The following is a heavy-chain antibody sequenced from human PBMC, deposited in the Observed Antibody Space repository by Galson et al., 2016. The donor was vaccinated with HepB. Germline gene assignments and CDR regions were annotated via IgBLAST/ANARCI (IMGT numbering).Heavy chain of an antibody. Sequence: SLRLSCAASGFSFDDYAMHWVRQAPGKGLEWVSGISWNSDTIIYADSVKGRFIISRDNAENSLYLQMNSLRAEDTAFYYCTKAPPGAATGNSWYFDYWGQGTLVTVSS. D-gene: IGHD6-13*01. CDR2: ISWNSDTI. CDR3: TKAPPGAATGNSWYFDY. V-gene: IGHV3-9*01. CDR1: GFSFDDYA. J-gene: IGHJ4*02.